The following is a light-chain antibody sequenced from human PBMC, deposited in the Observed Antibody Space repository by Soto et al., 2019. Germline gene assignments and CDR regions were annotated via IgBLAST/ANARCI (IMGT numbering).Light chain of an antibody. CDR3: QQYGSSPPFT. V-gene: IGKV3-20*01. CDR2: GTS. Sequence: EIVLTQSPGTLSLSPGERVTLSCRASQSIDNNHLAWYQQKPGQAPRLLIHGTSNRATGIPDRFSGSGSGTDFTLTFSRLEPEDFAVYYCQQYGSSPPFTFGPGTKVDIK. J-gene: IGKJ3*01. CDR1: QSIDNNH.